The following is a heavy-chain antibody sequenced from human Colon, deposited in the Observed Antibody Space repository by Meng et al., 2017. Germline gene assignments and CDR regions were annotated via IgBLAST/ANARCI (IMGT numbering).Heavy chain of an antibody. D-gene: IGHD2/OR15-2a*01. Sequence: GGSLRLSCAASGFTFSSYWMHWVRQAPGKGLVWVSRINRDGSRPNYADSVEGRFSISRDNAKNTLSLQMNSLRAEDTAVYYWARGGFDAYYFDFWGQGTLVTVSS. J-gene: IGHJ4*02. CDR2: INRDGSRP. V-gene: IGHV3-74*01. CDR3: ARGGFDAYYFDF. CDR1: GFTFSSYW.